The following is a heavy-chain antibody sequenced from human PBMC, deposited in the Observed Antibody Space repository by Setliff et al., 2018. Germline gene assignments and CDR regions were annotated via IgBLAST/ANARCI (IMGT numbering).Heavy chain of an antibody. CDR1: GSSISSYY. CDR3: ARHGALGKFWSYYYYMDV. Sequence: SETLSLTCSVSGSSISSYYWSWIRQPPGKGLEWIGYIYYSGSTNYNPSLKSRVTISVDTSKNQFSLKLSSVTAADTAVYYCARHGALGKFWSYYYYMDVWGKGTTVTVSS. J-gene: IGHJ6*03. V-gene: IGHV4-59*08. CDR2: IYYSGST. D-gene: IGHD3-3*01.